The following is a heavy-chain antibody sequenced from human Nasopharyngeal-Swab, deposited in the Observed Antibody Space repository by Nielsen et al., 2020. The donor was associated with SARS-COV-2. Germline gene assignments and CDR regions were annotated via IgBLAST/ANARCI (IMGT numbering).Heavy chain of an antibody. CDR3: ARDFGGFGENDY. D-gene: IGHD3-10*01. J-gene: IGHJ4*02. V-gene: IGHV4-59*01. Sequence: WIRQPPGKGLEWIGYIYYSGSTNYNPSLKSRVTISVDTSKNQFSLKLSSVTAADTAVYYCARDFGGFGENDYWGQGTLVTVSS. CDR2: IYYSGST.